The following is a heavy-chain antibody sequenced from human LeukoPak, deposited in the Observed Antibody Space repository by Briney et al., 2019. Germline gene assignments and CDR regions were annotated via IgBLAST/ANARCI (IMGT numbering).Heavy chain of an antibody. J-gene: IGHJ4*02. CDR3: ARVGRTYDFWSGYRD. D-gene: IGHD3-3*01. CDR1: GGSVSSGSYY. CDR2: IYYSGST. Sequence: PSETLSLTCTASGGSVSSGSYYWSWIRQPPGKGLEWIGYIYYSGSTNYNPSLKSRVTISVDTSKNQFSLKLSSVTAADTAVYYCARVGRTYDFWSGYRDWGQGTLVTVSS. V-gene: IGHV4-61*01.